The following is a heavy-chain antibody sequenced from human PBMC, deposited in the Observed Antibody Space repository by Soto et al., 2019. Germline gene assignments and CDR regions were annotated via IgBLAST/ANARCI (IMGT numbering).Heavy chain of an antibody. CDR3: ASTYYDFWSGYPALLFHMHX. D-gene: IGHD3-3*01. CDR1: GFTFSSYG. J-gene: IGHJ6*02. CDR2: ISYDGSNK. V-gene: IGHV3-30*03. Sequence: WGSLRLSFAASGFTFSSYGMHWVRQAPGKGLEWVSVISYDGSNKYYEDSVKGRFTISSDNSKNTLYLQMNSLRAEDTAVYYCASTYYDFWSGYPALLFHMHXWGQGTTVTVS.